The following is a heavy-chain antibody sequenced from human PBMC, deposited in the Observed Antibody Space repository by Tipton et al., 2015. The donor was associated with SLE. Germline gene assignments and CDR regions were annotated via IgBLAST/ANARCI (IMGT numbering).Heavy chain of an antibody. D-gene: IGHD7-27*01. CDR3: ARVRRDSSTWGLDY. CDR2: IYYSGST. V-gene: IGHV4-59*01. J-gene: IGHJ4*02. Sequence: TLSLTCTVFGGSINSYYWTWIRQPPGKGLEWIGYIYYSGSTSYNPSVKSRVSMSVDTSKNQFSLSLSSVTAADTAFYYCARVRRDSSTWGLDYWGQGILVTVSS. CDR1: GGSINSYY.